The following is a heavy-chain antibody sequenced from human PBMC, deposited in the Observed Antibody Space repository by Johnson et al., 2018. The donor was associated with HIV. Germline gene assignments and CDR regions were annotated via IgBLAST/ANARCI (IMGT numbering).Heavy chain of an antibody. CDR2: ISFDGSNK. Sequence: QVQLVESGGGVVQPGRSLRLSCTASGFTFNKFAMHWVRQAPGKGLEWLAFISFDGSNKYFGGSVEGRFDISRENSKNSHYLHMNSLRPEDTAIYYCVREGYSSSSDAFDIWGQGTMVTVSS. CDR3: VREGYSSSSDAFDI. CDR1: GFTFNKFA. J-gene: IGHJ3*02. D-gene: IGHD6-6*01. V-gene: IGHV3-30*09.